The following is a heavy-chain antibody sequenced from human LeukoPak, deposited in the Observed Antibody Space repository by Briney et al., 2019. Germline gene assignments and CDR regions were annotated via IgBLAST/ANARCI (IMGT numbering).Heavy chain of an antibody. CDR3: ARQYYYDSSGYYNYFDY. CDR1: GFTFSNYP. CDR2: IYYSGST. V-gene: IGHV4-39*01. Sequence: GSLRLSCAASGFTFSNYPMSWVRQAPGKGLEWIGSIYYSGSTYYSPSLKSRVTISVDTSKNQFSLKLSSVTAADTAVYYCARQYYYDSSGYYNYFDYWGQGTLLTVSS. D-gene: IGHD3-22*01. J-gene: IGHJ4*02.